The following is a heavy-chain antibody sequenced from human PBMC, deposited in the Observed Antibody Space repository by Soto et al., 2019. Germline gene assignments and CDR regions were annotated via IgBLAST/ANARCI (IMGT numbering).Heavy chain of an antibody. V-gene: IGHV2-26*01. D-gene: IGHD6-19*01. CDR1: GFSLSNARMG. J-gene: IGHJ6*02. Sequence: QVTLKESGPVLVKPTETLTLTCTVSGFSLSNARMGVSWIRQPPGTALEWLAHIFSNDEKSYSTSLKSRLTISKDTSKSQVVLTMTNMDPSDTPTDYCARLLYSSGWYQHVWGQGTTDTVSS. CDR2: IFSNDEK. CDR3: ARLLYSSGWYQHV.